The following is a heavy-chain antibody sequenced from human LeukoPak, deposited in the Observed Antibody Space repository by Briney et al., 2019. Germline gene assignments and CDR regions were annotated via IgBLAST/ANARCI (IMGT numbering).Heavy chain of an antibody. V-gene: IGHV3-48*01. CDR1: GSSFSSSS. D-gene: IGHD3-22*01. Sequence: GGSLRPSCAASGSSFSSSSMNWVRQAAGKGLECHSYISSSGATIYYVDSVKGRFTISRDNAKNSLYLQMNSLRVEDTAVYHCARGVYYDTSSYSPGGALDIWGQGTMVTVSS. J-gene: IGHJ3*02. CDR2: ISSSGATI. CDR3: ARGVYYDTSSYSPGGALDI.